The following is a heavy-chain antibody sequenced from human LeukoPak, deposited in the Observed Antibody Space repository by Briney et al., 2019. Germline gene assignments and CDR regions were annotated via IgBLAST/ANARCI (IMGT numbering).Heavy chain of an antibody. CDR1: GFTFRSYS. CDR3: ARDQGDF. J-gene: IGHJ4*02. V-gene: IGHV3-21*01. CDR2: ISDNSNYI. Sequence: GGSLRLSCADSGFTFRSYSMNWVRQTPRKGLEWVSSISDNSNYIYYADSVKGRFTISRDNAKNSLYVQMNSLRVEDTAVYYCARDQGDFWGQGTLVTVSS.